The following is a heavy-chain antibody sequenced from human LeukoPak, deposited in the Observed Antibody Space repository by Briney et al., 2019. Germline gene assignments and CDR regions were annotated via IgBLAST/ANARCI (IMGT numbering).Heavy chain of an antibody. J-gene: IGHJ4*02. CDR3: AKSLAPALPVAGTRPPLDYFGY. Sequence: GGSLRLSCAASGFTFSSYAMSWVRQAPGKGLEWVSAISGSGGSTYYADSVKGRFTISRDNSKNTLYLQMNSLRAEDTAVYYCAKSLAPALPVAGTRPPLDYFGYWGQGTLVTVSS. CDR1: GFTFSSYA. V-gene: IGHV3-23*01. D-gene: IGHD6-19*01. CDR2: ISGSGGST.